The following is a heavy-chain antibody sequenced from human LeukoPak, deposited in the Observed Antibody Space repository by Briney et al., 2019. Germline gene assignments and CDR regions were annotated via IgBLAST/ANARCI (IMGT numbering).Heavy chain of an antibody. CDR1: GGSISSGGYY. CDR2: IFYSGNT. D-gene: IGHD6-6*01. J-gene: IGHJ4*02. Sequence: SQTLSLTCTVSGGSISSGGYYWSWIRQPPGKGLEWIGYIFYSGNTYYNPSLKSRLIISIDTSQNQFSLRLSSVTAADTAVYYCATTARHCSDYWGQGTLVTVSS. CDR3: ATTARHCSDY. V-gene: IGHV4-30-4*08.